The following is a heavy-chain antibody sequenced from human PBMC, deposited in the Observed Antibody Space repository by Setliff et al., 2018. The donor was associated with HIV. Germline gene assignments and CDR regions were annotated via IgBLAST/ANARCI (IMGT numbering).Heavy chain of an antibody. CDR2: INPSGGST. CDR1: GYTFTTYY. CDR3: ARDYGDYVSLNY. V-gene: IGHV1-46*01. Sequence: ASVKVSCKASGYTFTTYYMHWVRQAPGQGLEWMGIINPSGGSTSYAQKFQGRVTMTRDTSTSTVYMELSSLRSEDTAGYYCARDYGDYVSLNYWGQGTLVTVSS. D-gene: IGHD4-17*01. J-gene: IGHJ4*02.